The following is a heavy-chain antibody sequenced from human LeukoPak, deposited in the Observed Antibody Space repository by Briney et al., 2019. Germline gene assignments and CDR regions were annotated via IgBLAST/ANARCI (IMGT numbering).Heavy chain of an antibody. J-gene: IGHJ4*02. CDR1: GYTFTSYA. CDR2: ISAYNGNT. D-gene: IGHD3-16*01. V-gene: IGHV1-18*01. CDR3: AREVSYVHYFDY. Sequence: ASVKVSCKASGYTFTSYAMNWVRQAPGQGLEWMGWISAYNGNTNYAQKLQGRVTMTTDTSTSTAYMELRSLRSDDTAVYYCAREVSYVHYFDYWGQGTLVTVSS.